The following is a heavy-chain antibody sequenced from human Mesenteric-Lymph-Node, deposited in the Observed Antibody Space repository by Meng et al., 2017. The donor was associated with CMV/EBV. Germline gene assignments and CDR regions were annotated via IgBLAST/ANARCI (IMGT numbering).Heavy chain of an antibody. J-gene: IGHJ6*02. CDR3: VKENGWGTIMGRYGMDV. Sequence: GGSLRLSCAASGFTFSSHGMHWVRQAPGRGLEWVAFIRHDTNDKLYADSVRGRFTVSRDNAKNMLYLQMDSLRTEDTAEYYCVKENGWGTIMGRYGMDVWGQGTTVTVSS. CDR1: GFTFSSHG. D-gene: IGHD3-10*01. V-gene: IGHV3-30*02. CDR2: IRHDTNDK.